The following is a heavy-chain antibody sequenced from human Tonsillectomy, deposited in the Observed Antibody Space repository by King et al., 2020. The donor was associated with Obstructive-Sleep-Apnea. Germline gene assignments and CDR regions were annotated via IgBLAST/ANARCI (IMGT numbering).Heavy chain of an antibody. J-gene: IGHJ6*02. CDR1: GGSLSSANNY. CDR3: ARDRTSIVRGVINSPGMDV. D-gene: IGHD3-10*01. V-gene: IGHV4-31*02. Sequence: QLQESGPGLVKPLETLSLTCSVSGGSLSSANNYWSWIRQHPGKGLEWIGNIYHSGSTSYNPSLKTRLTISLDMSKSQVSLRLSSATAADTAVYYCARDRTSIVRGVINSPGMDVWGQGTAVTVSS. CDR2: IYHSGST.